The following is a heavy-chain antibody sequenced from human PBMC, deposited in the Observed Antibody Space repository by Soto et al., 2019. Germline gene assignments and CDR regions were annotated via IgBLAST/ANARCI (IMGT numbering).Heavy chain of an antibody. Sequence: SETLSLTCTVSGGSISSSTYYWDWIRQPPGKGLEWIGAMYYTGNKNYNPSLESRVTMSVDTSKNQFSLKLSSVTAADTAMYYCRSSTSCYDDSCVDVWGQGSMVTVSS. D-gene: IGHD2-2*01. CDR2: MYYTGNK. V-gene: IGHV4-39*01. J-gene: IGHJ6*02. CDR1: GGSISSSTYY. CDR3: RSSTSCYDDSCVDV.